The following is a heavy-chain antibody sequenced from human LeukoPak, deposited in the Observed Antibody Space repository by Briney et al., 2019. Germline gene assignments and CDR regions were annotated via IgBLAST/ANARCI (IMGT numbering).Heavy chain of an antibody. J-gene: IGHJ4*02. D-gene: IGHD2-15*01. CDR2: IKQDGSEK. CDR1: GFTFSSYW. Sequence: GGSLRLSCAASGFTFSSYWMSWVRQAPGKGLEWVANIKQDGSEKYYVDSVKGRFTISRDNAKNSLYLQMNSLRAEDTAVYYCARRGGSGHYYFDYWGQGTLVTVSS. CDR3: ARRGGSGHYYFDY. V-gene: IGHV3-7*01.